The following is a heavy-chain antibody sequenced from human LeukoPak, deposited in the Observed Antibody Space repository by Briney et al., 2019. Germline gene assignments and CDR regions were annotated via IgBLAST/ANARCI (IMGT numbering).Heavy chain of an antibody. CDR3: AKDIQLSA. CDR1: GFTVSTNY. J-gene: IGHJ3*01. D-gene: IGHD5-24*01. Sequence: GGSLRLSCAASGFTVSTNYMNWVRQAPGKGLEWVSLIASSGRNTYYTDSVRGRFTISRDNSKNTLSLQMNSLRVEDTAMYYCAKDIQLSAWGLGTMVTVSS. CDR2: IASSGRNT. V-gene: IGHV3-53*01.